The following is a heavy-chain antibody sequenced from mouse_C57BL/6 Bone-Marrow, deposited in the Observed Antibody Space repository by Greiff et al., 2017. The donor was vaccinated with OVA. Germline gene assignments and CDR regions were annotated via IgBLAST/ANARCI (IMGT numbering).Heavy chain of an antibody. J-gene: IGHJ2*01. CDR2: INPNYGTT. D-gene: IGHD1-1*01. Sequence: EVQLQQSGPELVKPGASVKISCKASGYSFTDYNMNWVKQSNGKSLEWIGVINPNYGTTSYNQKFKGKATLTVDQSSSTAYMQLSSLTSEDSAVYYCALYYGSSKYYFDYWGQGTTLTVSS. CDR3: ALYYGSSKYYFDY. V-gene: IGHV1-39*01. CDR1: GYSFTDYN.